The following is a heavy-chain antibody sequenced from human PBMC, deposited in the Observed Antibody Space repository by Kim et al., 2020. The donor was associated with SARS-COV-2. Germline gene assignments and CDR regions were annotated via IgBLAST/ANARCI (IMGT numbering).Heavy chain of an antibody. CDR1: GYTFTSYA. J-gene: IGHJ5*01. Sequence: ASVKVSCKASGYTFTSYAMHWVRQAPGQRLEWMGWINAGNGNTKYSQKFQGRVTITRDTSTNTAYMELSSLRSEDTAVYYCARERTLTDYLNCFDSWGQGTLVTVSS. CDR3: ARERTLTDYLNCFDS. V-gene: IGHV1-3*01. CDR2: INAGNGNT. D-gene: IGHD3-9*01.